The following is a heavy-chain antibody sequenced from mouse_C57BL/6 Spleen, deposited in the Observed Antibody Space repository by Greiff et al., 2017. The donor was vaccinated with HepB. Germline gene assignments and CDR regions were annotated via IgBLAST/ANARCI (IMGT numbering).Heavy chain of an antibody. CDR3: ARNGITTVVEDWYFDV. CDR2: ILPGSGST. CDR1: GYTFTGYW. J-gene: IGHJ1*03. D-gene: IGHD1-1*01. V-gene: IGHV1-9*01. Sequence: VQLQQSGAELMKPGASVKLSCKATGYTFTGYWIEWVKQRPGHGLEWIGEILPGSGSTNYNEKFKGKATFTADTSSNTAYMQLSSLTTEDSAIYYCARNGITTVVEDWYFDVWGTGTTVTVSS.